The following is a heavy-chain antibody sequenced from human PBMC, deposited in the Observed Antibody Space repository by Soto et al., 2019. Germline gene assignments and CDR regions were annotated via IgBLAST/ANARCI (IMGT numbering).Heavy chain of an antibody. CDR3: ARVEGRYYFDY. V-gene: IGHV4-30-4*01. CDR1: GGSINNRGYY. J-gene: IGHJ4*02. CDR2: IYYTGST. Sequence: SETLSLTCTVSGGSINNRGYYWSWSRQHPGKGLEWIGYIYYTGSTDYNPSLKSRVTISVDTSKNQFSLKLSSVTAADTAVYYCARVEGRYYFDYWGQGTLVTVSS. D-gene: IGHD3-10*01.